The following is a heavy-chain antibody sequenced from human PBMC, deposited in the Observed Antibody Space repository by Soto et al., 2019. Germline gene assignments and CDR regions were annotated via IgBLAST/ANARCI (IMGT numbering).Heavy chain of an antibody. Sequence: QVQLQESGPGLVNPSQTLSLTCAVSGDSISKSGYYWSWIRQNQGKALEWIGYIYYSGSTFYNPSLKVRISISLDTSKNQPSLMLPSVTSAYTAVYYCARIGGVPNPRRPYSFPSWRQGTL. J-gene: IGHJ5*02. CDR2: IYYSGST. D-gene: IGHD3-16*01. CDR1: GDSISKSGYY. CDR3: ARIGGVPNPRRPYSFPS. V-gene: IGHV4-31*11.